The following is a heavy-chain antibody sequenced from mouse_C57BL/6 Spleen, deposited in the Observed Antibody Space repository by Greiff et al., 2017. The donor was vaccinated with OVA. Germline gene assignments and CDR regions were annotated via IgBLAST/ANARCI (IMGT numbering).Heavy chain of an antibody. CDR3: ARSPYYGGSSDWFAD. CDR1: GYAFTNYL. J-gene: IGHJ3*01. Sequence: QVQLQQSGAELVRPGTSVKVSCKASGYAFTNYLIEWVKQRPGQGLEWIGVINPGGGGTNYNEKFKGKATMTADKSSSTAYMKLSSLTSEDSAVYVGARSPYYGGSSDWFADWGQGTLVTVSA. V-gene: IGHV1-54*01. D-gene: IGHD1-1*01. CDR2: INPGGGGT.